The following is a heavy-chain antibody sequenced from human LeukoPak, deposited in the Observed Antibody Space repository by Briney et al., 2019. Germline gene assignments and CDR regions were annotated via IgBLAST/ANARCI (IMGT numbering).Heavy chain of an antibody. D-gene: IGHD3-3*01. CDR1: GYTFTSYD. CDR2: MNPNSGNT. Sequence: ASVKVSCXASGYTFTSYDINWVRQATGQGLEWMGWMNPNSGNTGYAQKFQGRVTMTRNTSISTAYMELSSLRSEDTAVYYCARGRQLSYYDFWSGYSGGDYWGQGTLVTVSS. CDR3: ARGRQLSYYDFWSGYSGGDY. V-gene: IGHV1-8*01. J-gene: IGHJ4*02.